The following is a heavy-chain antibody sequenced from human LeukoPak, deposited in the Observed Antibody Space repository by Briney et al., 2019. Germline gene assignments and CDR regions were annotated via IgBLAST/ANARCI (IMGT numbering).Heavy chain of an antibody. V-gene: IGHV4-38-2*02. CDR1: GYSISSGYY. J-gene: IGHJ4*02. Sequence: SETLSLTCTVSGYSISSGYYWSWIRQPPGKGLEWIGSIYHSGSTYYNPSLKSRVTISIDTSKNQFSLKLTSVTAADTAVYYCARPTAGTTLFGGIDYWGQGTLVTVSS. CDR2: IYHSGST. D-gene: IGHD1-1*01. CDR3: ARPTAGTTLFGGIDY.